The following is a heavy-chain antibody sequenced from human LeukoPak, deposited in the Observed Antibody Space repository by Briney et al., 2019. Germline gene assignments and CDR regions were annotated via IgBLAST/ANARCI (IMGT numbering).Heavy chain of an antibody. CDR3: VRHNYGYDY. Sequence: GGSLRLSCAASGFTFNTYWEHWVRQAPGEGPVWVAHILNAGGSTSYADSVKGRFIISRDNAKNTLSLQMNSLRAEDTAVYYCVRHNYGYDYWGQGTPVTVSS. V-gene: IGHV3-74*01. J-gene: IGHJ4*02. D-gene: IGHD5-18*01. CDR1: GFTFNTYW. CDR2: ILNAGGST.